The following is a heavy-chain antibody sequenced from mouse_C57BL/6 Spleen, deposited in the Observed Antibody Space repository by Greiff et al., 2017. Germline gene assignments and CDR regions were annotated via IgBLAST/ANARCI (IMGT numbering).Heavy chain of an antibody. CDR2: IDPEDGET. D-gene: IGHD2-12*01. J-gene: IGHJ2*01. CDR1: GFNIKDYY. Sequence: VQLQQSGAELVKPGASVKLSCTASGFNIKDYYMHWVKQRTEQGLEWIGRIDPEDGETKYAPKFQGKATITADTSSNTAYLQHSSLTSEDTAVDYCARHYSNDPYDFDYWGQGTTLTVSA. V-gene: IGHV14-2*01. CDR3: ARHYSNDPYDFDY.